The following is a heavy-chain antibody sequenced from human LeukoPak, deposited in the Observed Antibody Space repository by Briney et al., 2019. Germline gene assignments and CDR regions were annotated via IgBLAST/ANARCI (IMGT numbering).Heavy chain of an antibody. Sequence: ASVNVSCKVSGYTLTELSMHWVRRAPGKGLEWMGGFDPEDGETIYAQKFQGRVTMTEDTSTDTAYMELSTLRSEDTAVYCCATLSTSYFDSSGYYSTFLDYWGQGTLVTVSS. D-gene: IGHD3-22*01. CDR1: GYTLTELS. CDR3: ATLSTSYFDSSGYYSTFLDY. V-gene: IGHV1-24*01. CDR2: FDPEDGET. J-gene: IGHJ4*02.